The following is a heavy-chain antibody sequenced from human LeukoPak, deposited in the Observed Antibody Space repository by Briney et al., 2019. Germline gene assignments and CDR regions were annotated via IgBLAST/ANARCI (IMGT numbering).Heavy chain of an antibody. CDR1: GFTFSSYG. V-gene: IGHV3-23*01. Sequence: GGSLRLSCAASGFTFSSYGMSWVRQAPGKGLEWVSAISGSGGSTYYADSVKGRFTISRDNSKNTLYLQMNSLRAEDTAVYYCAKESSGWDQMGGYYYYYMDVWGKGTTVTISS. D-gene: IGHD6-19*01. CDR3: AKESSGWDQMGGYYYYYMDV. J-gene: IGHJ6*03. CDR2: ISGSGGST.